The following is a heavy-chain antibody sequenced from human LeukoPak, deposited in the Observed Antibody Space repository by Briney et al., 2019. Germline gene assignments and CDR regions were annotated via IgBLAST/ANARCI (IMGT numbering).Heavy chain of an antibody. D-gene: IGHD6-6*01. CDR3: ARDKEYSSSFTAY. Sequence: PEGSLRLSCAASGFTFSSYAMHWVRQAPGKGLEWVAVISYAGSNTYYADSVKGRFTISRDDSKNTLYLQMNSLRAEDTAVYYCARDKEYSSSFTAYWGQGTLVTVS. V-gene: IGHV3-30-3*01. CDR1: GFTFSSYA. CDR2: ISYAGSNT. J-gene: IGHJ4*02.